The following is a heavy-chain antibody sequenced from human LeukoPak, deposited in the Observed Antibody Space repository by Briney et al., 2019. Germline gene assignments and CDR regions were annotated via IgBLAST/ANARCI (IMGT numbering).Heavy chain of an antibody. CDR2: ISSSSSCI. CDR1: GFTFSSYS. Sequence: GGSLRLSCAASGFTFSSYSMNWVRQAPGKGLEWVSSISSSSSCIYYADSVKGRFTVSRDNAKNSLYLQMNSLRAEDTAVYYCARDRAVTTSAFDIWGQGTMVTVSS. CDR3: ARDRAVTTSAFDI. V-gene: IGHV3-21*01. D-gene: IGHD4-17*01. J-gene: IGHJ3*02.